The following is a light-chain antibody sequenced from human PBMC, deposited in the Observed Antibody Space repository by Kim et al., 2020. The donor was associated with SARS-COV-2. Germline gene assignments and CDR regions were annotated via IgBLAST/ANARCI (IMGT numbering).Light chain of an antibody. V-gene: IGKV2-28*01. CDR2: LGS. CDR3: MQALQTPIT. CDR1: QSLLHSNGYNY. J-gene: IGKJ5*01. Sequence: DIVMTQSPLSLPVTPGEPASISCRSSQSLLHSNGYNYLDWYLQKPGQSPQLLIYLGSNRASGVPDRFSGSGSGTDVTLKISRVEAEDVGVYYGMQALQTPITFGQGTRLEIK.